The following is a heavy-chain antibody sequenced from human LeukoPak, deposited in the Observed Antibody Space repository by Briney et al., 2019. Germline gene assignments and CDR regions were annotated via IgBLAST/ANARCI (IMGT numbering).Heavy chain of an antibody. J-gene: IGHJ4*02. D-gene: IGHD5-24*01. Sequence: SETLSLTCPVSTGSISSGVYYWSWIRQHPGKGLEWIGYIYYGGSTYYNPSLKSRVTISVDTSKNQFSLKLSSVTAADTAAYYCARGVRWLQLSYFDYWGQGTLVTVSS. V-gene: IGHV4-31*03. CDR3: ARGVRWLQLSYFDY. CDR1: TGSISSGVYY. CDR2: IYYGGST.